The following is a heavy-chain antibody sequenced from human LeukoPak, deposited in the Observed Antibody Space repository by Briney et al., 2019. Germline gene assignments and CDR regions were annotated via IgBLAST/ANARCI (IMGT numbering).Heavy chain of an antibody. J-gene: IGHJ6*04. D-gene: IGHD6-13*01. CDR1: GFTFSSYW. Sequence: GGSLRLSCAASGFTFSSYWMSWVRQAPGKGLERVANIKQDGSEKYYVDSVKGRFTISRDNAKNSLYLQMTSLRAEDTAVYYCARGGCSSSWAYYYYYGMDVWGKGTTVTVSS. CDR2: IKQDGSEK. CDR3: ARGGCSSSWAYYYYYGMDV. V-gene: IGHV3-7*03.